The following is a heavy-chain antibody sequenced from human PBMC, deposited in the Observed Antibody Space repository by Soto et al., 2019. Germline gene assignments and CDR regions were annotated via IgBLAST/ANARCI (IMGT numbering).Heavy chain of an antibody. D-gene: IGHD1-20*01. Sequence: PGESLKISCKGSEYSFTNYWIGWVRQMPGKGLEWMGIIYPGDSDTRYSPSFQGPVTISADKSISTAYLQWRSLKASDSAMYYCARSRLTGSTWTFDYWGQGTLVTVSS. V-gene: IGHV5-51*01. CDR2: IYPGDSDT. J-gene: IGHJ4*02. CDR1: EYSFTNYW. CDR3: ARSRLTGSTWTFDY.